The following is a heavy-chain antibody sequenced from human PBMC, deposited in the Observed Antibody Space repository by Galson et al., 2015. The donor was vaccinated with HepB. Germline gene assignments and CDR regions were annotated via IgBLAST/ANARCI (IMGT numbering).Heavy chain of an antibody. J-gene: IGHJ6*03. Sequence: SLRLSCAASGFTFSNYAMHWVRQAPGKGLEWVAVIWYDGSNKYYSDSVKGRFTISRDNSKNTLYLQMDSLRAEDTAVYFCARAARGGTLRMLTYYYMDVWGKGTTVTVSS. D-gene: IGHD2-15*01. CDR2: IWYDGSNK. CDR1: GFTFSNYA. CDR3: ARAARGGTLRMLTYYYMDV. V-gene: IGHV3-33*01.